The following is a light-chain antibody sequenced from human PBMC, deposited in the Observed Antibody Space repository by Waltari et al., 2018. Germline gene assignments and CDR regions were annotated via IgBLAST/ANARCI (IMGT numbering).Light chain of an antibody. CDR3: AVWDDILTAWV. V-gene: IGLV1-47*01. J-gene: IGLJ3*02. CDR2: KDN. CDR1: SPNTGPSH. Sequence: QPVLPQPPSVPGTPGQRATLPCSGSSPNTGPSHAYWYQQVPGTAPKLLIYKDNQRPSGVPDRFSGSRSGTSASLAIGALRSVDEADYYCAVWDDILTAWVFGGGTKLTVL.